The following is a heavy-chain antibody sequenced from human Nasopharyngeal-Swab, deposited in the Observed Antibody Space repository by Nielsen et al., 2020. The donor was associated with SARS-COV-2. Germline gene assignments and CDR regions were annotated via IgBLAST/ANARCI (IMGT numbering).Heavy chain of an antibody. Sequence: GESLKISCAASGFTFSSYSMNWVRQAPGKGLEWVSSISSSSSYIYYADSVKGRFTISRDNAKNSLYRQMNSLRAEDTAVYYCARDGLYSAGGNWGQGTLVTVSS. V-gene: IGHV3-21*01. J-gene: IGHJ4*02. CDR1: GFTFSSYS. CDR3: ARDGLYSAGGN. CDR2: ISSSSSYI. D-gene: IGHD5-18*01.